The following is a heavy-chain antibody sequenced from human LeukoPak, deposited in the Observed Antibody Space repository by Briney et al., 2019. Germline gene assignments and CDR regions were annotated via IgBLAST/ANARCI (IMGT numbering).Heavy chain of an antibody. J-gene: IGHJ4*02. V-gene: IGHV1-2*02. CDR1: GYTFTDYY. Sequence: ASVKVSCKASGYTFTDYYMHWVRQAPGQGLEWMGWINPNSGGTNYAQKFQGRVTMTRDTSISTAYMELSRLRSDDTAVYYCARDRSSGYPYSFDYWGQGTLVTVSS. CDR2: INPNSGGT. CDR3: ARDRSSGYPYSFDY. D-gene: IGHD3-22*01.